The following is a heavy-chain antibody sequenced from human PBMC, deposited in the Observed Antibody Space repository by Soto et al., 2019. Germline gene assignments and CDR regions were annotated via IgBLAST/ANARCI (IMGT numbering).Heavy chain of an antibody. CDR3: ARISSSGWGPYDAFDI. CDR1: GFTFSSYS. Sequence: LRLSCAASGFTFSSYSMNWVRQAPGKGPEWVSSISSSSSYIYYADSVKGRFTISRDNAKNSPYLQMNSLRAEDTAVYYCARISSSGWGPYDAFDIWGQGTMVTVSS. V-gene: IGHV3-21*01. D-gene: IGHD6-19*01. CDR2: ISSSSSYI. J-gene: IGHJ3*02.